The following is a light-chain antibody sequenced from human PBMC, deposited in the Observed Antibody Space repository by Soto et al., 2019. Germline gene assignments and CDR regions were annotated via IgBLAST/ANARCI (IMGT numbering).Light chain of an antibody. CDR2: AAS. V-gene: IGKV1-39*01. Sequence: DIHMTQSPSSLSASVGYRVTITCRASQSISNYLNWYQQKPGKAPKLLIYAASSLQSGVPSRYSGSKSGTDFTLTISSLQPEDFATYYCQQSYTNPWTFGQGTKVDIK. CDR3: QQSYTNPWT. J-gene: IGKJ1*01. CDR1: QSISNY.